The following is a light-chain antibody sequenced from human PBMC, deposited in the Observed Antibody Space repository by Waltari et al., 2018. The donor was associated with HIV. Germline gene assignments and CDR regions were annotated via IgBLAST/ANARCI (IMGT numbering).Light chain of an antibody. Sequence: EIVMTQSPPTLSVSPRQRVPFSCRASQTISAKVAWYQQRPGQAPRLRIYEAATRPTGIPARFSGSGSGTEFTLTISSLQSEDFATYFCQQYDSGPRGITFGQGTMLEIK. CDR3: QQYDSGPRGIT. CDR2: EAA. V-gene: IGKV3-15*01. CDR1: QTISAK. J-gene: IGKJ2*01.